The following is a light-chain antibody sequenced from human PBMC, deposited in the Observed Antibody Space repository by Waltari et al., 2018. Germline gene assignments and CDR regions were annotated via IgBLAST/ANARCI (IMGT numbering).Light chain of an antibody. CDR1: QSVSSN. CDR3: QQYNNWPLT. V-gene: IGKV3-15*01. J-gene: IGKJ4*01. Sequence: EIVVTQSPATLSVSPGERATLSCRASQSVSSNLAWYQQKPGQAPRLLIYGASTRATGFPARFSGSGSGTEFTLIISSLQSEDFAVYYCQQYNNWPLTFGGGTKVEIK. CDR2: GAS.